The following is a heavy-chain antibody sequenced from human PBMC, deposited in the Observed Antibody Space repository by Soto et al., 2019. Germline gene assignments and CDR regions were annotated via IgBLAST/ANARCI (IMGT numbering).Heavy chain of an antibody. CDR2: IIPIFGTA. CDR3: AGEGEQLGRGDWFDP. V-gene: IGHV1-69*13. J-gene: IGHJ5*02. CDR1: GGTFSSYA. Sequence: SVKVSCKASGGTFSSYAISWVRQAPGQGLEWMGGIIPIFGTANYAQKFQGRVTITADESTSTAYMELSSLRSEDTAVYYCAGEGEQLGRGDWFDPWGQGTLVTVSS. D-gene: IGHD6-6*01.